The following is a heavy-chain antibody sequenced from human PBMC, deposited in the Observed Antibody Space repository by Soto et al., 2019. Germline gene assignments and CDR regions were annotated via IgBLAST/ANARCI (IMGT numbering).Heavy chain of an antibody. D-gene: IGHD3-16*01. CDR1: GFTFSSYA. CDR3: ARDKGDGRDY. Sequence: QVQLVESGGGVVQPGRSLRLSCAASGFTFSSYAMHWVRQAPGKGLEWVAVISYDGSNKYYADSVKGRFTISRDNSKNTLYLEMNSLRAEDTAVDYWARDKGDGRDYWGQGTLVTVSS. V-gene: IGHV3-30-3*01. CDR2: ISYDGSNK. J-gene: IGHJ4*02.